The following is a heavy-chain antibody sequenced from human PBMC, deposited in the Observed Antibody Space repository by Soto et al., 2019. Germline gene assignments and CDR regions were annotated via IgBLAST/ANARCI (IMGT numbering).Heavy chain of an antibody. D-gene: IGHD1-26*01. J-gene: IGHJ6*02. CDR1: GDTFTSYY. CDR3: ERDLGGASYFCKGV. CDR2: INPRGGST. Sequence: ASVNVSCNAPGDTFTSYYMHLLRQAPGQRLEWMGIINPRGGSTSYAQKFQGRVTMTVDTSTSTAYMELTSLRSEDTAADECERDLGGASYFCKGVWGQGTTVTVS. V-gene: IGHV1-46*01.